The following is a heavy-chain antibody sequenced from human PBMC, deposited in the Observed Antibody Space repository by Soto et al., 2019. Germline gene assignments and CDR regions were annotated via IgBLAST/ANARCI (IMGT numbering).Heavy chain of an antibody. Sequence: SETLSLTCTVSGGSISNYYWSWVRQPPGKGLEWIGYIYDGGSTNYNPSLKSRVTISVDTSKNQFSLRLTSVTAADTAVYYCAAAPRYWGQGTLVTVSS. CDR1: GGSISNYY. V-gene: IGHV4-59*01. CDR3: AAAPRY. J-gene: IGHJ4*02. CDR2: IYDGGST. D-gene: IGHD2-15*01.